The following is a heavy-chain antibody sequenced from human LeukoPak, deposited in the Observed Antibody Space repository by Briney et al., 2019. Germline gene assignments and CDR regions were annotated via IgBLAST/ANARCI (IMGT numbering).Heavy chain of an antibody. J-gene: IGHJ4*02. D-gene: IGHD2-15*01. CDR3: AKKRSSGGATQFDY. CDR1: GFTFSSYG. V-gene: IGHV3-23*01. Sequence: GGSLRLSCVASGFTFSSYGMSWVRQAPGKGPEWVSSTSGSGDDTYYADSVKGRFTLSRDNSKNTLYLQMNSLRADDTAVYYCAKKRSSGGATQFDYWGQGTLVTVSS. CDR2: TSGSGDDT.